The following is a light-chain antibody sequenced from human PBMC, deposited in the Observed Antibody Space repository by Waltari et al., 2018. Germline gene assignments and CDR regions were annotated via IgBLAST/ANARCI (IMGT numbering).Light chain of an antibody. CDR3: QQGDGFHPIT. CDR1: QDISSW. V-gene: IGKV1-12*01. CDR2: AVS. J-gene: IGKJ5*01. Sequence: DIQMTQSPSSVSASVGYRVTIPCRASQDISSWLAWYQQKPGQAPRLLIYAVSILHSGVTSRFSGSGSGTDLTLTITSLQPEDFAIYYCQQGDGFHPITFGQGTRLE.